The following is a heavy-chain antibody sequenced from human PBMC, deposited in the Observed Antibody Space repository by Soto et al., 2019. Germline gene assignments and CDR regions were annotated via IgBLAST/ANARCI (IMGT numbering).Heavy chain of an antibody. J-gene: IGHJ4*02. Sequence: SETLSLTCTASGVSISDFYWSWIRQAPGKGLESVGYMYNSGTAIYNPSLNYRATISVDTSKNQFSLRLSSVTAADTAVYYCASTLNPIMISPHGYAQLSFDYWGQGSLVTVSS. CDR3: ASTLNPIMISPHGYAQLSFDY. CDR1: GVSISDFY. CDR2: MYNSGTA. D-gene: IGHD3-16*01. V-gene: IGHV4-59*01.